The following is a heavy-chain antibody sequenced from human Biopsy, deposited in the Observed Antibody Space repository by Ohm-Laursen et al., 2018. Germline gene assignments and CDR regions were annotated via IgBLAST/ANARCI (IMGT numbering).Heavy chain of an antibody. CDR1: GFTFSSYG. V-gene: IGHV3-33*01. J-gene: IGHJ4*02. D-gene: IGHD3-22*01. CDR3: AREGDDSSGYTPHYFDY. Sequence: SLRLSCAASGFTFSSYGMHWVRQAPGKGLEWVAAIWYDGSNKNYADSVKGRFTISRDNSKSTLYLQMNSLRAEDTAVYYCAREGDDSSGYTPHYFDYWGQGTLVTVSS. CDR2: IWYDGSNK.